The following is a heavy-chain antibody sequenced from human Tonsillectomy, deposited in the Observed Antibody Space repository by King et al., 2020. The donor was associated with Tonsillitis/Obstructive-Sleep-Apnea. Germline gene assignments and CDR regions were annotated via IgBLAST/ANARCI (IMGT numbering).Heavy chain of an antibody. J-gene: IGHJ3*02. CDR2: LYYSGST. CDR3: ARAYYDILTGYLDDAFDI. V-gene: IGHV4-59*08. CDR1: GGSISSYY. Sequence: HVQLQESGPGLVKPSETLSLTCTVSGGSISSYYWSWIRQPPGKGLEWIGYLYYSGSTNYNPSLKSRVTISVDTSKNQFSLNLCSVTAADTAVYYCARAYYDILTGYLDDAFDIWGQGTVVTVSS. D-gene: IGHD3-9*01.